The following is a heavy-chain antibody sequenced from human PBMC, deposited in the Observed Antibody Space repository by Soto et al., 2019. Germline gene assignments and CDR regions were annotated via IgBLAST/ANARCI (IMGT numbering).Heavy chain of an antibody. J-gene: IGHJ4*02. CDR3: ARGRVWFVEYSSSYYFDY. CDR1: GGSISSGGYY. Sequence: QVQLQESGPGLVKPSQTLSLTCTVSGGSISSGGYYSSWIRQHPGKGLEWIEYIYYSGSTYYNPSLKSRVTISVDTSKNQFSLKLSSVTAADTAVYYCARGRVWFVEYSSSYYFDYWGQGTLVTVSS. CDR2: IYYSGST. D-gene: IGHD6-6*01. V-gene: IGHV4-31*03.